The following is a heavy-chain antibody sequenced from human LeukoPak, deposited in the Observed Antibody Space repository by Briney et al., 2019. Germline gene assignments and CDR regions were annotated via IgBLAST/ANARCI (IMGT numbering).Heavy chain of an antibody. J-gene: IGHJ6*02. CDR2: IYRNADGGTT. D-gene: IGHD2-2*01. CDR3: TTDSYCSTTTCYASSNYYYGLDA. V-gene: IGHV3-15*05. Sequence: GGSLRLSCAASGFTFSNAWMTWVRQAPGKGLEWVGRIYRNADGGTTDYAAPVKGRFTISRDDSKNTPYLQMNSLKTEDTAVYYCTTDSYCSTTTCYASSNYYYGLDAWGQGTSVTVSS. CDR1: GFTFSNAW.